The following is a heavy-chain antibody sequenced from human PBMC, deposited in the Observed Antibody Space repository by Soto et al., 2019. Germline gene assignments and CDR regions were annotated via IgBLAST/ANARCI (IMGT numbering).Heavy chain of an antibody. CDR2: FNPNSGGT. D-gene: IGHD2-21*01. CDR3: ARGRTIVSPGN. Sequence: QVQVVQSGAEVKKPGASVKVSCKASGYTFTGYQMHWVRQAPAQGLEWMGWFNPNSGGTNYAQKFQGRVTLTGDTSISTAYMELNRLTSDDTAVYFCARGRTIVSPGNWGQGTLVSVSS. CDR1: GYTFTGYQ. V-gene: IGHV1-2*02. J-gene: IGHJ4*02.